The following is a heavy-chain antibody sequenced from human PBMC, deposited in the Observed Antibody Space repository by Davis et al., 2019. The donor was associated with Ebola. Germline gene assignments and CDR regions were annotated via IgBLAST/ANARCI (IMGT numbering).Heavy chain of an antibody. V-gene: IGHV3-23*01. D-gene: IGHD1-26*01. CDR1: GFTFSSYA. J-gene: IGHJ4*02. CDR2: ISGSGGST. Sequence: PGGSLRLSCAASGFTFSSYAMSWVRQAPGKGLEWVSAISGSGGSTYYADSVKGRFTISRDNSKNTLYLQMNSLKAEDTAVYYCTYSGSYYPSPAVDYWGQGTLVTVSS. CDR3: TYSGSYYPSPAVDY.